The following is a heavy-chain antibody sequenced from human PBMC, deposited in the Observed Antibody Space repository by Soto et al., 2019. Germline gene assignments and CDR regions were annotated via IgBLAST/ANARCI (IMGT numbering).Heavy chain of an antibody. D-gene: IGHD3-22*01. CDR1: GFTVSSNY. J-gene: IGHJ4*02. CDR3: AKGYYDSSGSPGNIDY. Sequence: PGGSLRLSCAASGFTVSSNYMSWVRQAPGKGLEWVSVIYSGGSTYYADSVKGRFTISRDNSKNTLYLQMNSLRAEDTAVYYCAKGYYDSSGSPGNIDYWGQGTLVTVSS. V-gene: IGHV3-66*01. CDR2: IYSGGST.